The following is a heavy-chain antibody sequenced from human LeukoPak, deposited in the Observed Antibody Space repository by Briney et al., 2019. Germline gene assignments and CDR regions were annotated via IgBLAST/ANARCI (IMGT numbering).Heavy chain of an antibody. V-gene: IGHV4-30-4*01. CDR2: IYYSGST. CDR3: ARARKPVRVLRSQIIFDY. D-gene: IGHD4-17*01. CDR1: GGSIRSGDYY. Sequence: SRTLSLTCTVSGGSIRSGDYYWSWIRQPPGKGLEWIGYIYYSGSTYYNPSLKRRVTISVDTSKNQFSLKLSSVTAADTAVYYCARARKPVRVLRSQIIFDYWGQGTLVTVAS. J-gene: IGHJ4*02.